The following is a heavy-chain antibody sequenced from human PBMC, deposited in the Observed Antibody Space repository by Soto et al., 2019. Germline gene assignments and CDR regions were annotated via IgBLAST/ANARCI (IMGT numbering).Heavy chain of an antibody. Sequence: GGSLRLSCAASGFTFSSYSMNWVRQAPGKGLEWVSYISSSSSTIYYADSVKGRFTISRDNAKNSLYLQMNSLRDEDTAVYYCASPPEHYDSSGYYYHWGQGTLVTVSS. V-gene: IGHV3-48*02. CDR3: ASPPEHYDSSGYYYH. CDR1: GFTFSSYS. J-gene: IGHJ5*02. CDR2: ISSSSSTI. D-gene: IGHD3-22*01.